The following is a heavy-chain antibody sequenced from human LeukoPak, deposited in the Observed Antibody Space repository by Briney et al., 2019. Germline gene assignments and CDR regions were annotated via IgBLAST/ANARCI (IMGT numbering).Heavy chain of an antibody. Sequence: ASVKVSCKASGYTFTGYYMHWVRQAPGQGLEWMGWINPNSGGTIYAQKFQGRVTMTRDTSISTVYMELSRLRSDDTAVYYCARADSEWLIEWGFDYWGQGTLVTVSS. CDR2: INPNSGGT. V-gene: IGHV1-2*02. CDR1: GYTFTGYY. CDR3: ARADSEWLIEWGFDY. D-gene: IGHD6-19*01. J-gene: IGHJ4*02.